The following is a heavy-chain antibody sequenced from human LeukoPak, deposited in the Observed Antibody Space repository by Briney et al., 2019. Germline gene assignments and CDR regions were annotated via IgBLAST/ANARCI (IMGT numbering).Heavy chain of an antibody. CDR1: GFTFSSYA. CDR2: ISGSGGST. D-gene: IGHD2-15*01. J-gene: IGHJ6*02. V-gene: IGHV3-23*01. CDR3: AKDGGYCSGGSCSYYYYYGMDV. Sequence: PGGSLRLSCAASGFTFSSYAMSWVRQAPGKGLEWVSAISGSGGSTYYADSVKGRFTISRDNSKNTLYLQMNSLRAEDTAVYYCAKDGGYCSGGSCSYYYYYGMDVWGQGTTVTVSS.